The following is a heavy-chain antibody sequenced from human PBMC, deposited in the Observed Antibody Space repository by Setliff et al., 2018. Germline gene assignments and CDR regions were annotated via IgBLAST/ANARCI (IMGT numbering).Heavy chain of an antibody. Sequence: SSETLSLTCTVSGGSISSGDYYWSWIRQPPGKGLEWIGYIYYSGSTYYNPSLKSRVTISVDTSKNQFSLKLTSVTAADTAIYYCARTPYYYDTAGYDFWGQGTLVTVSS. CDR1: GGSISSGDYY. J-gene: IGHJ4*02. CDR2: IYYSGST. CDR3: ARTPYYYDTAGYDF. D-gene: IGHD3-22*01. V-gene: IGHV4-30-4*08.